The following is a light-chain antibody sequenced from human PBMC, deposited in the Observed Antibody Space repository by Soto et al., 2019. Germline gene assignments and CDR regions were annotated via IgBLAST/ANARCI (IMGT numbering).Light chain of an antibody. V-gene: IGLV2-14*01. J-gene: IGLJ3*02. CDR1: NSDVGGYNY. Sequence: QSALTQPASVSGSAGQSITISCTGTNSDVGGYNYVSWYQQQPGKAPKLMIYDVTNRPSGVSNRFSGSTSGNTASLTISGLQAEGEADYYCRSDTSHKTIVFGGGTQLTVL. CDR2: DVT. CDR3: RSDTSHKTIV.